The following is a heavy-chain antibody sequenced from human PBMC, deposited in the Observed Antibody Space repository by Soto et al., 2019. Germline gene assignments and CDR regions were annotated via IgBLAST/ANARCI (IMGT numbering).Heavy chain of an antibody. Sequence: VQLVESGGGLVQPGGSLRLSCAASGFTFSDHYMDWVRQAPGKGLEWVGRTRNKANSYTTEYAASVKGRFTISRDDSKNSLYLQMNSLKTEDTAVYYCARYGYDSSGYFHPYWGQGTLVTVSS. V-gene: IGHV3-72*01. CDR2: TRNKANSYTT. J-gene: IGHJ4*02. D-gene: IGHD3-22*01. CDR3: ARYGYDSSGYFHPY. CDR1: GFTFSDHY.